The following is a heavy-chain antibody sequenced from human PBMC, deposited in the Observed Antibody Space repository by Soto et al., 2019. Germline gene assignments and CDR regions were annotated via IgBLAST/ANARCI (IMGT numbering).Heavy chain of an antibody. Sequence: QVQLVESGGGVVQPGRSLRLSCAASGFTFSSYGMHWVRQAPGKGLEWVAVISYDGSNKYYADSVKGRFTISRDNSKNTLYLQMNSLRAEDTAVYYCANVGYDLDYYYGMAVWGQGTTVTVSS. CDR3: ANVGYDLDYYYGMAV. D-gene: IGHD5-12*01. V-gene: IGHV3-30*18. CDR1: GFTFSSYG. CDR2: ISYDGSNK. J-gene: IGHJ6*02.